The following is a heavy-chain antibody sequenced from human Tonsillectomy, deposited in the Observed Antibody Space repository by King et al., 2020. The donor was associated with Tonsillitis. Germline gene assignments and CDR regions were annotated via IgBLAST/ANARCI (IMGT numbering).Heavy chain of an antibody. CDR2: ISNDGSNI. CDR1: GFTFNDYG. V-gene: IGHV3-30*18. Sequence: VQLVESGGGVVQPGRSLRLSCAASGFTFNDYGMHWVRQAPGKGLEWVAVISNDGSNIFYRDSVKGRFTISRDNSKDTFSLQMNSLRPEDTAVYYCAKVGAVPGAIRHWYFDLWGRGTLVTVSS. J-gene: IGHJ2*01. D-gene: IGHD2-2*01. CDR3: AKVGAVPGAIRHWYFDL.